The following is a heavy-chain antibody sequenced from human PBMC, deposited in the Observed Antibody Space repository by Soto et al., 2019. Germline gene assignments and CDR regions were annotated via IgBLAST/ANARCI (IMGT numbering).Heavy chain of an antibody. D-gene: IGHD3-10*01. V-gene: IGHV3-64*01. Sequence: EVQLVESGGGLVQPGGSLRLPCAASGFTFSSYAMHWVRQAPGKGLEYVSAISSNGGSTYYANSVKGRFTISRDNSKNTLYLQMGSLRAEDMAVYYCARGDGVPTYYFDYWGQGTLVTVSS. CDR3: ARGDGVPTYYFDY. J-gene: IGHJ4*02. CDR1: GFTFSSYA. CDR2: ISSNGGST.